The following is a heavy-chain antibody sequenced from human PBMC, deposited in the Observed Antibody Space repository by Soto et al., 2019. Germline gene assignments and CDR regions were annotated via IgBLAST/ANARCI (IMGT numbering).Heavy chain of an antibody. CDR2: ISGYNGNT. CDR3: ARGRTSSPYFYVMDV. D-gene: IGHD6-13*01. V-gene: IGHV1-18*01. CDR1: GYTFTSYG. J-gene: IGHJ6*02. Sequence: QVQLVQSGAEVKKPGASVKVSCKASGYTFTSYGISWVRQAPGQGLECMGWISGYNGNTNSAQKLQGRVTMTTDTSTTTAYMELMSLRSDDTAVYYCARGRTSSPYFYVMDVWGQGTTVTVSS.